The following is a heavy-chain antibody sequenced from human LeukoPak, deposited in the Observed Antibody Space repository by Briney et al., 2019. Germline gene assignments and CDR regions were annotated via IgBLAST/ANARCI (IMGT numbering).Heavy chain of an antibody. V-gene: IGHV1-69*15. CDR1: GGIFRSYA. J-gene: IGHJ4*02. D-gene: IGHD1-26*01. CDR3: ARGTGTGSDLAD. Sequence: PGSSVKVSCKASGGIFRSYAFSWVRQAPGQGLEWMGRIIPVFGTTIYAQKFQGRVTITADEYTRIAYMELTSLRSDDTAVYYCARGTGTGSDLADWGQGTPVTVSS. CDR2: IIPVFGTT.